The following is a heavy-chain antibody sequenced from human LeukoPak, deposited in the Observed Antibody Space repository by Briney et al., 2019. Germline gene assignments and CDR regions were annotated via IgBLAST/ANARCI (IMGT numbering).Heavy chain of an antibody. J-gene: IGHJ4*02. V-gene: IGHV3-23*01. D-gene: IGHD5-12*01. CDR3: AKGAYDYIEMGYFDD. CDR1: GFRFSNFA. Sequence: PGGSLRLSCAASGFRFSNFAMSWVRQVPGKGLEWVSLIIGSSGDTLYADSVKGRFTISRDISKNRLYLQMNSLRAEDTALYYCAKGAYDYIEMGYFDDWGQGTLVTVSS. CDR2: IIGSSGDT.